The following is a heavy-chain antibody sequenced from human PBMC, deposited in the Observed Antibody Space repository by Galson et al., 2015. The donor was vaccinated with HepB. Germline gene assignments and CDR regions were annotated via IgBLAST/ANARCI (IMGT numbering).Heavy chain of an antibody. CDR2: IRYDGSNK. Sequence: SLRLSCAASGFTFSSYGMHWVRQAPGKGLEWVAFIRYDGSNKYYADSVKGRFTISRDNSKNTLYLQVNSLRAEDTAVYYCAKDLYRSSTSWTHWFDPWGQGTLVTVSS. CDR1: GFTFSSYG. CDR3: AKDLYRSSTSWTHWFDP. D-gene: IGHD2-2*01. J-gene: IGHJ5*02. V-gene: IGHV3-30*02.